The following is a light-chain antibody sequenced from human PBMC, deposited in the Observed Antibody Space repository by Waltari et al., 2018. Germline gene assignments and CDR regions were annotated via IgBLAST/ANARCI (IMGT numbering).Light chain of an antibody. CDR3: QQRSNWHPLT. Sequence: EVVLTQSPASLSSSPGERVTLSCRASQNLHKYLAWYQQKTGQAPRLLIYEASNRATGIPDRFSGSGSGTDFTLTIDSLEPEDFAVYFCQQRSNWHPLTFGGGTKVEIK. V-gene: IGKV3-11*01. CDR2: EAS. J-gene: IGKJ4*01. CDR1: QNLHKY.